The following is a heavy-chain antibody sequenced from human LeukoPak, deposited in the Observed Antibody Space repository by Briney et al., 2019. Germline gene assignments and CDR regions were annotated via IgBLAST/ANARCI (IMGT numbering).Heavy chain of an antibody. D-gene: IGHD3-3*01. Sequence: SQTLSLTCTVSGGSISSGDYYWSWIRQPPGKGLEWIGYIYYSGSTYYNPSLKSRVTISVDTSKNQFSLKLSSVTAADTAVYYCARAVNYDFWSGYYSWGQGTLVTVSS. V-gene: IGHV4-30-4*08. CDR2: IYYSGST. CDR1: GGSISSGDYY. CDR3: ARAVNYDFWSGYYS. J-gene: IGHJ4*02.